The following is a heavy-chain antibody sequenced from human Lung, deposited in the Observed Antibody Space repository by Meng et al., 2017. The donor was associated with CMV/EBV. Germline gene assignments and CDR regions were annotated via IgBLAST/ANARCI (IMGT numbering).Heavy chain of an antibody. CDR3: TRRGPAAMGSMDV. CDR2: IRSKANSYAT. Sequence: GGSLRLXCAASGFTFSGSAMHWVRQASGKGLEWVGRIRSKANSYATAYAASVKGRFTISRDDSKNTAYLQMNSLKTEDTAVYYCTRRGPAAMGSMDVWGQGTTVXVSS. CDR1: GFTFSGSA. D-gene: IGHD2-2*01. J-gene: IGHJ6*02. V-gene: IGHV3-73*01.